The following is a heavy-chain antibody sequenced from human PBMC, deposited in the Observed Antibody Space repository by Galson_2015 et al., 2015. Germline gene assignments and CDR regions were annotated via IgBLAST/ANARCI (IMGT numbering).Heavy chain of an antibody. D-gene: IGHD2-15*01. CDR1: GGTFSSYA. V-gene: IGHV1-69*13. CDR3: ARDRQGYCSGGSCYPRHWFDP. J-gene: IGHJ5*02. Sequence: SVKVSCKASGGTFSSYAISWVRQAPGQGLEWMGGIIPIFGTANYAQKFQGRVTITADESTSTAYMELSSLRSEDTAVYYCARDRQGYCSGGSCYPRHWFDPWGQGTLVTVSS. CDR2: IIPIFGTA.